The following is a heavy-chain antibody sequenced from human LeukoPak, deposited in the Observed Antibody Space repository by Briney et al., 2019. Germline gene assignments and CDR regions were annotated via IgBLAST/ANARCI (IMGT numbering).Heavy chain of an antibody. CDR3: AREAVSGGSSQLDY. Sequence: SETLCLTCTVSGGSISSSSYYWGWIRQPPGKGLEWIGSIYYSGSTYHNPSRKSRVTISVGTYKNQFALKLSSVAAAETAVYYCAREAVSGGSSQLDYWGQGTLVTVSS. V-gene: IGHV4-39*06. CDR2: IYYSGST. J-gene: IGHJ4*02. D-gene: IGHD6-6*01. CDR1: GGSISSSSYY.